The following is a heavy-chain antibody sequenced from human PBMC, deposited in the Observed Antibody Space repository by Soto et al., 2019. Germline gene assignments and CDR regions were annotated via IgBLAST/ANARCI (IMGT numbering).Heavy chain of an antibody. D-gene: IGHD6-13*01. CDR2: IYSGGST. CDR1: GFSVSSNY. Sequence: EVQLVETGGGLIQPGGSLRLSCAASGFSVSSNYMSWVRQAPGKGLEWVSVIYSGGSTYYADSVKGRFTISRDNSKNTLYLQMNSLRAEDTAVYYCARVLAGYSSNRGGMDVWGQGTTVTVSS. CDR3: ARVLAGYSSNRGGMDV. J-gene: IGHJ6*02. V-gene: IGHV3-53*02.